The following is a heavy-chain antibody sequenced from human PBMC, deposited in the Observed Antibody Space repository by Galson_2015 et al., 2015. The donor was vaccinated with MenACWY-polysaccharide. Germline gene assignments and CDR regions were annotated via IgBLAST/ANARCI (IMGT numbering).Heavy chain of an antibody. CDR2: ISGSGGST. D-gene: IGHD6-19*01. Sequence: SLRLSCAGSGFGFHEFYMSWIRQAPGKGLEWVSDISGSGGSTYYADSVKGRFTISRDNSKNTLYLQMNSLRAEDTAVYHCAKFPQGVAVLGGLDYWGQGTLVTVSS. CDR1: GFGFHEFY. CDR3: AKFPQGVAVLGGLDY. V-gene: IGHV3-23*01. J-gene: IGHJ4*02.